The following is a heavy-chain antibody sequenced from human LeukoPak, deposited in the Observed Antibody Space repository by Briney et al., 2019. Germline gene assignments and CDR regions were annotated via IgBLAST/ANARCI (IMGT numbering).Heavy chain of an antibody. J-gene: IGHJ4*02. CDR3: TKEASQSYGRT. Sequence: ETLSLTCTVSGGSISSSSYYWGWIRQPPGKGLEWVSAISSSGGRTYYTDSVKGRFTISRDNSNNALYLQMKSLRAEDTAVYYCTKEASQSYGRTWGQGTLVTVSS. D-gene: IGHD4-23*01. V-gene: IGHV3-23*01. CDR1: GGSISSSSYY. CDR2: ISSSGGRT.